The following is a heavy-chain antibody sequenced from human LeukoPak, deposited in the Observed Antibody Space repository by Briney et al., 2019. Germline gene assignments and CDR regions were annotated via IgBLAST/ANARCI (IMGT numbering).Heavy chain of an antibody. CDR1: GGSISSYY. CDR3: ARAPYYYDSSGYGAFDI. J-gene: IGHJ3*02. D-gene: IGHD3-22*01. CDR2: IYYSGST. V-gene: IGHV4-59*01. Sequence: PSETLSLTCTVSGGSISSYYWSWIRQPPGKGLEWIGYIYYSGSTNYNPSLKSRVTLSVDPSKNQFSLKLSSVTAADTAVYYCARAPYYYDSSGYGAFDIWGQGTMVTVSS.